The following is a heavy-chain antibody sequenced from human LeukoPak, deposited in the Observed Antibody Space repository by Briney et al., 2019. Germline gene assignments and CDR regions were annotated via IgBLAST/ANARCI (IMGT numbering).Heavy chain of an antibody. D-gene: IGHD5-12*01. CDR3: ARDRSGYDFSDY. J-gene: IGHJ4*02. V-gene: IGHV1-2*02. CDR1: GYTFTGYY. Sequence: ASVTVSCKASGYTFTGYYMHWVRQAPGQGLEWMGWINPNSGGTNYAQKIQGRVTMTTDTSTSTAYMELRSLRSDDTAVYYCARDRSGYDFSDYWGQGTLVTVSS. CDR2: INPNSGGT.